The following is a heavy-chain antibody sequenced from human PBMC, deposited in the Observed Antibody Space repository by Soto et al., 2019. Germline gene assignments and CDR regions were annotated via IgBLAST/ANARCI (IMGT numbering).Heavy chain of an antibody. V-gene: IGHV4-39*01. J-gene: IGHJ6*02. CDR1: GGSISSSGHY. CDR3: ARLNGYCVSTGCHGYYGMDV. CDR2: LYYSGST. Sequence: SETLSLTCTVSGGSISSSGHYWGWIRQSPGKGLEWIGTLYYSGSTYYNPSLKSRVTMAMDTSKNQFSLKLSSVTAADTAVYYCARLNGYCVSTGCHGYYGMDVWGQGTTVTVSS. D-gene: IGHD2-2*03.